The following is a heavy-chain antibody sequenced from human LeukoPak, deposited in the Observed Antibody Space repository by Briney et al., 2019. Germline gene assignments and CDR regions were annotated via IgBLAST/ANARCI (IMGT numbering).Heavy chain of an antibody. D-gene: IGHD6-19*01. V-gene: IGHV1-2*02. CDR1: GYTFTGYY. CDR3: ARESGQWLVRGEY. Sequence: ASVKVSCKASGYTFTGYYMHWGRQAPGQGLEWMGWINPNSGGTNYAQKFQGRVTITRDTSISTAYMELRRLRSDDTAVYYCARESGQWLVRGEYWGQGTLVTVSS. J-gene: IGHJ4*02. CDR2: INPNSGGT.